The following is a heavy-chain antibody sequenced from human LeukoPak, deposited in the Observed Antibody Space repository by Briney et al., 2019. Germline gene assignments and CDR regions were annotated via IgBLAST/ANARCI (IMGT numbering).Heavy chain of an antibody. CDR3: ARDDYTEPSDWYFDL. V-gene: IGHV1-18*01. CDR2: ISAYNGNT. CDR1: GGTFSSYA. D-gene: IGHD4-11*01. Sequence: ASVKVSCKASGGTFSSYAISWVRQAPGQGLEWMGWISAYNGNTNYAQKLQGRVTMTTDTSTSTAYMELRSLRSDDTAVYYCARDDYTEPSDWYFDLWGRGTLVTVSS. J-gene: IGHJ2*01.